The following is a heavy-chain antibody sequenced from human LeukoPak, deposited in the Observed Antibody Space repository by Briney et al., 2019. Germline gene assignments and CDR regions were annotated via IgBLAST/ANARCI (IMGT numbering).Heavy chain of an antibody. D-gene: IGHD6-19*01. J-gene: IGHJ4*02. CDR2: IKGDGTKM. V-gene: IGHV3-7*01. CDR1: GFTFSEYW. Sequence: GGSLRLSCGASGFTFSEYWMTWVRQAPGRGPEWVANIKGDGTKMYYVDSVKGRFTISRDNDKNSLYLQMNSLRVEDTAVYHCARDGSCFDFWGQGALVTVSS. CDR3: ARDGSCFDF.